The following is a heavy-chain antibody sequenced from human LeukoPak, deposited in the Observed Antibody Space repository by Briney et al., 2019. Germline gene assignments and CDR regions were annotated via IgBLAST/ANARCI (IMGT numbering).Heavy chain of an antibody. CDR3: TTRGGSFSIFDY. D-gene: IGHD1-26*01. CDR2: IKSKTDGGTT. V-gene: IGHV3-15*01. Sequence: GGSLRLSCAASGFTFSDACMSWVRQAPGKGLEWVGRIKSKTDGGTTDYAAPVEGRFTISRDDSKNTLYLQMNSLKTEDTAVYYCTTRGGSFSIFDYWGQGTLVTVSS. J-gene: IGHJ4*02. CDR1: GFTFSDAC.